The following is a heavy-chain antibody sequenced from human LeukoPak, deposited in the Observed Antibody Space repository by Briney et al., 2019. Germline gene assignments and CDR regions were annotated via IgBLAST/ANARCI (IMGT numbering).Heavy chain of an antibody. J-gene: IGHJ4*02. CDR2: IWYDGSNK. CDR1: GYTFTSYY. D-gene: IGHD5-12*01. CDR3: ARERGGSYYFDY. Sequence: SCKASGYTFTSYYMHWVRQAPGKGLEWVAVIWYDGSNKYYADSVKGRFTISRDNSKNTLYLQMNSLRAEDTAVYYCARERGGSYYFDYWGQGTLVTVSS. V-gene: IGHV3-33*01.